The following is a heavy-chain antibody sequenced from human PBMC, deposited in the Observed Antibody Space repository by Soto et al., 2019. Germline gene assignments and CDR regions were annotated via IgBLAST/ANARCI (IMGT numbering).Heavy chain of an antibody. Sequence: QVQLVESGGGLVKPGGSLRLSCVASGFTFSDYYMSWFRQAPGKGLEWVSYIRSGGSVIYSADSMKGRFTISRDNAKNSLYLQVNSLRAEDTAVYYCAREPRDDYMISGGFDYWGQGTLVTVSS. CDR3: AREPRDDYMISGGFDY. CDR1: GFTFSDYY. J-gene: IGHJ4*02. CDR2: IRSGGSVI. D-gene: IGHD4-4*01. V-gene: IGHV3-11*01.